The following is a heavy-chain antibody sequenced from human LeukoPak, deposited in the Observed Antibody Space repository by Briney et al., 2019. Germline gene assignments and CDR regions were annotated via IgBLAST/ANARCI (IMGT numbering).Heavy chain of an antibody. CDR1: GFTFSSYG. CDR3: ARHYGSNSASGY. J-gene: IGHJ4*02. CDR2: ISSSSTT. Sequence: GGSLRLSCAASGFTFSSYGMNWVRQTPGKGLEWVSYISSSSTTYYAESVKGRFTISRDNAKNSVYLQMNSLRAEDTALYYCARHYGSNSASGYWGQGTLVTVSS. V-gene: IGHV3-48*01. D-gene: IGHD4-23*01.